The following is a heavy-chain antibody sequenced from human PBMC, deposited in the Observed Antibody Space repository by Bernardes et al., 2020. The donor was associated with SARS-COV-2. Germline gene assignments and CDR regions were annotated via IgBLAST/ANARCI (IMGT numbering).Heavy chain of an antibody. J-gene: IGHJ2*01. D-gene: IGHD3-16*01. CDR3: ARRAEDGVWYFDL. CDR1: GFTFSIFA. V-gene: IGHV3-33*01. Sequence: GGSLRLSCAASGFTFSIFAMHWVRQAPGKGLEWVAVIWSDGTDKYYGDSVTGRFTISRDNSKNTVDLLMSSLRVEDTAVYYCARRAEDGVWYFDLWGRGTLVTVSS. CDR2: IWSDGTDK.